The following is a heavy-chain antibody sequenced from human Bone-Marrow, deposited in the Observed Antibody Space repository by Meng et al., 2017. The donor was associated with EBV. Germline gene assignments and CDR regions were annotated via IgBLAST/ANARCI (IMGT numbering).Heavy chain of an antibody. Sequence: QVQLVQSGAEVKKPGASVTVSCMASGYTFTSYGISWVRQAPGQGLEWMGWISAYNGNTNYAQKLQGRVTMTTDTSTSTAYMELRSLRSDDTAVYYCARLRIVGATSHYFDYWGQGTLVTVSS. J-gene: IGHJ4*02. D-gene: IGHD1-26*01. CDR3: ARLRIVGATSHYFDY. V-gene: IGHV1-18*01. CDR2: ISAYNGNT. CDR1: GYTFTSYG.